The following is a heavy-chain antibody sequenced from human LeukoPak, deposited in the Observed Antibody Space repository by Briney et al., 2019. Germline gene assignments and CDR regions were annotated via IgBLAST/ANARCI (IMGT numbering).Heavy chain of an antibody. CDR1: GFTFDDYA. CDR3: AKDMVDGWLQRRNYYYYGMDV. D-gene: IGHD5-24*01. CDR2: ISWNSGSI. V-gene: IGHV3-9*01. Sequence: GRSLRLSCAASGFTFDDYAMHWVRQAPGKGLEWVSGISWNSGSIGYADSVKGRFTISRDNAKNSMYLQMNSLRAEDTALYYCAKDMVDGWLQRRNYYYYGMDVWGQGTTVTVSS. J-gene: IGHJ6*02.